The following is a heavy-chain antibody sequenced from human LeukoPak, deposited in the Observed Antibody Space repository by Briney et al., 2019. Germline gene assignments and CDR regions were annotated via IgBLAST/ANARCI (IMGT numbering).Heavy chain of an antibody. CDR1: GFIFSSYS. J-gene: IGHJ6*03. CDR2: ISSASSTI. CDR3: ARDFWYMDV. Sequence: PGGSLRLSCAAAGFIFSSYSMNWVRQAPGKGLEWVSYISSASSTIYYADSVKGRFTISRDNAKNSLYLQMNSLRAEDTAVYYCARDFWYMDVWGKGTTVTVSS. D-gene: IGHD3-3*01. V-gene: IGHV3-48*01.